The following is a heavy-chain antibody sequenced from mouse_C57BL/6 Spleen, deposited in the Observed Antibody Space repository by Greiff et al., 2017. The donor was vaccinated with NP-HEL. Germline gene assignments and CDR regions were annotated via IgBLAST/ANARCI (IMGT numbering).Heavy chain of an antibody. V-gene: IGHV5-17*01. CDR3: ARPYEYGQSYAMDY. D-gene: IGHD2-10*02. CDR1: GFTFSDYG. CDR2: ISSGSSTI. Sequence: DVKLVESGGGLVQPGGSLKLSCAASGFTFSDYGMHWVRQAPEKGLEWVAYISSGSSTIYYADTVKGRFTISRDNAKKHLFLQMTSLRSEDTAMYYCARPYEYGQSYAMDYWGQGTSVTVSS. J-gene: IGHJ4*01.